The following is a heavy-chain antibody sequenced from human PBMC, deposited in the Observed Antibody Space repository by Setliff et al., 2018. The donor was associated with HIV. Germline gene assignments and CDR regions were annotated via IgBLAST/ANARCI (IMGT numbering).Heavy chain of an antibody. CDR1: GYSLSSASY. V-gene: IGHV4-38-2*02. CDR2: ISLSGST. D-gene: IGHD3-16*01. Sequence: KPSETLSLTCSVSGYSLSSASYWGWIRQSPEKGLEWIGSISLSGSTYYNPSLKSRVTISVDTSKNQFSLKLSSVTAADTAVYYCAIRLGMDVWGQGTTVTVSS. CDR3: AIRLGMDV. J-gene: IGHJ6*02.